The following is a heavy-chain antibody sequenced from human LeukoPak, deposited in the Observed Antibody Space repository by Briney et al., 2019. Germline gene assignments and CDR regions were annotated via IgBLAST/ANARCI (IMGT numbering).Heavy chain of an antibody. CDR3: ATGSDAFDI. V-gene: IGHV3-74*01. CDR1: GFTFSSYW. J-gene: IGHJ3*02. D-gene: IGHD3-10*01. CDR2: INTDGSNT. Sequence: GGSLRLSCAASGFTFSSYWMHWVRQAPGKGLVWVSRINTDGSNTNYADSVKGRFTISRDNAKNTLYLQMNSLRAEDTAVYYCATGSDAFDIWGQGTMVTVSS.